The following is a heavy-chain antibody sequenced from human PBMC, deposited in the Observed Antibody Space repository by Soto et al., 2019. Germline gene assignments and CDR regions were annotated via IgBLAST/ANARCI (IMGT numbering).Heavy chain of an antibody. J-gene: IGHJ4*02. CDR1: GFTADDYA. Sequence: EAQLVESGGGLVQPGRSLRLSCVASGFTADDYAMHWVRQAPGKGLEWVSGISSNSDTIDYADSVKGRFTISRDNAXNXXFLQMNSLRPEDTALYYCAKDMKWGGMTTIHYFDSWGQGTLVTVSS. CDR3: AKDMKWGGMTTIHYFDS. D-gene: IGHD4-17*01. CDR2: ISSNSDTI. V-gene: IGHV3-9*02.